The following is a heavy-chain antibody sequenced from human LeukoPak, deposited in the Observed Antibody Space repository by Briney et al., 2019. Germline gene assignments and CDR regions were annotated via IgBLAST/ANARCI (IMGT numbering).Heavy chain of an antibody. CDR1: GYSFTSYW. J-gene: IGHJ4*02. V-gene: IGHV5-51*01. CDR3: ARGYNYGSVTFDY. D-gene: IGHD5-18*01. Sequence: GESLKISCKGSGYSFTSYWIGWVRQMPGKGLEWMGIIYPGDSDTTTSPSFQGQVTISADKSISTAYLQWSSLKASDTAMYYCARGYNYGSVTFDYWGQGALVTVSS. CDR2: IYPGDSDT.